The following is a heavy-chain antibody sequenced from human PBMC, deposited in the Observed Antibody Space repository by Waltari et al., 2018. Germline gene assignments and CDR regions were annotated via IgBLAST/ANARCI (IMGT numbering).Heavy chain of an antibody. CDR3: AREGRAIFGVGNWLDP. CDR1: GFIFSSYN. D-gene: IGHD3-3*01. V-gene: IGHV3-48*01. J-gene: IGHJ5*02. Sequence: EVQLVESGGGLVQPGGSLRLSCAASGFIFSSYNINWVRQAPGKGLEWVSYISGTGSTTYYADSVKGRFTISRDNAKNALYLQMNSLRGEDTAIYYCAREGRAIFGVGNWLDPWGQGTLVTVSS. CDR2: ISGTGSTT.